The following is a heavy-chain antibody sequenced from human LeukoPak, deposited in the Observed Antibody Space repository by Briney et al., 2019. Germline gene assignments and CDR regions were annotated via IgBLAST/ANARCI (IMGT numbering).Heavy chain of an antibody. CDR2: ISSSSSTI. CDR3: ARPYYYDSSGYYLNY. CDR1: GFTFSSYW. Sequence: PGGSLRLSCAASGFTFSSYWMNRVRQAPGKGLEWVSYISSSSSTIYYADSVKGRFTTSRDNAKNSLYLQMNSLRAEDTAVYYCARPYYYDSSGYYLNYWGQGTLVTVSS. D-gene: IGHD3-22*01. V-gene: IGHV3-48*01. J-gene: IGHJ4*02.